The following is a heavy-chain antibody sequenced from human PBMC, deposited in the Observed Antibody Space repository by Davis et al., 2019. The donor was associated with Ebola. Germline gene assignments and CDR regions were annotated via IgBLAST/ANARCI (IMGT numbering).Heavy chain of an antibody. Sequence: SVKVSCKASGGTFSSYSISWVRQAPGQGLEWMGGFIPIFGTANYAQKFQGRVTNTADESTNTAYMKLSSLRSEDTAVYYCAIGANDCWSGYGMDVWGQGTTVTVSS. D-gene: IGHD3-3*01. J-gene: IGHJ6*02. CDR1: GGTFSSYS. V-gene: IGHV1-69*13. CDR2: FIPIFGTA. CDR3: AIGANDCWSGYGMDV.